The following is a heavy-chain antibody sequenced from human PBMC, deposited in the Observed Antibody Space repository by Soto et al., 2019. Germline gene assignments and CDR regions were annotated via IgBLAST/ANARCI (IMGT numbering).Heavy chain of an antibody. Sequence: QVQLVQSGAEVKKPGSSVKVSCKASGGTFSTHAISWVRQAPGQGLEWLGGIIPTLGTPNYAQKFQGRVTVTADEYTSTAYMELSRLTSEDTAVYYCARAAFRSGYYGYYYGMDVWGRGTAVNV. CDR3: ARAAFRSGYYGYYYGMDV. CDR2: IIPTLGTP. J-gene: IGHJ6*02. D-gene: IGHD3-3*01. CDR1: GGTFSTHA. V-gene: IGHV1-69*01.